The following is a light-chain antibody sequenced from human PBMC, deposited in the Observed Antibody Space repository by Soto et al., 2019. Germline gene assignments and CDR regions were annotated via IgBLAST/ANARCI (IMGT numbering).Light chain of an antibody. J-gene: IGKJ5*01. Sequence: VLTQSPATLSLFPGEGATLSCRVSQSISSSYLSWYQQRPGQAPRLLIYGASTRATGIPARFSGSGRGSGTDFTLTISSLQPEDFAVYYCQQDYNLPITLGQGTRLEIK. CDR3: QQDYNLPIT. CDR2: GAS. V-gene: IGKV3D-7*01. CDR1: QSISSSY.